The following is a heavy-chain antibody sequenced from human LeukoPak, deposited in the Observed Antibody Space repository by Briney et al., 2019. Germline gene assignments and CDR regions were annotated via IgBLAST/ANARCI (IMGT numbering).Heavy chain of an antibody. CDR1: GYTFTSYY. Sequence: ASVKVSCKXSGYTFTSYYMHWVRQAPGQGLEWMGIINPSGGSTSYSQKFQGRVTMTRDTSTSTVYMELSSLRSEDTAVYYCARDRAEYSSSSHHPHYWGQGTLVTVSS. J-gene: IGHJ4*02. V-gene: IGHV1-46*01. D-gene: IGHD6-6*01. CDR2: INPSGGST. CDR3: ARDRAEYSSSSHHPHY.